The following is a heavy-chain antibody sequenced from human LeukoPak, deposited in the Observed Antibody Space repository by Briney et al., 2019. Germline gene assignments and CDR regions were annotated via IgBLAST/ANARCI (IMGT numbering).Heavy chain of an antibody. V-gene: IGHV4-59*01. CDR3: ARLKTGGTANYFDY. Sequence: ASETLSLTCTVSGAPISSYFWGWIRQPPGKGLEWIGYISYTGRTNYNPSLKGRLTISLDTSKNQFSLKLSSVTAADTAVYYCARLKTGGTANYFDYWGQGTLVAVSS. J-gene: IGHJ4*02. D-gene: IGHD7-27*01. CDR2: ISYTGRT. CDR1: GAPISSYF.